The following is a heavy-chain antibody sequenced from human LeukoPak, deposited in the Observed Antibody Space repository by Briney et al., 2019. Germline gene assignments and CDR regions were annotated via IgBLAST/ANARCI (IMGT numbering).Heavy chain of an antibody. D-gene: IGHD3-9*01. CDR1: GFTFSSYW. J-gene: IGHJ6*03. CDR3: ARDRYFDWLYYYYYMDV. CDR2: IKQDGSEK. Sequence: GGSLRLSCAASGFTFSSYWMSWVRQAPGKGLEWVANIKQDGSEKYYVDSVKGRFTISRDNAKNSLYLQMNSLRAEDTAVYYCARDRYFDWLYYYYYMDVWGKGPRSPSP. V-gene: IGHV3-7*01.